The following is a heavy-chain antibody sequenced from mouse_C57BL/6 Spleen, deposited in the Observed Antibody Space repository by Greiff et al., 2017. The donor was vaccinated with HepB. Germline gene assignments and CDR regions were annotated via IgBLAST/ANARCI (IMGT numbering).Heavy chain of an antibody. CDR2: ISNGGGST. Sequence: VQLKESGGGLVQPGGSLKLSCAASGFTFSDYYMYWVRQTPEKRLEWVAYISNGGGSTYYPDTVKGRFTISRDNAKNTLYLQMSRLKSEDTAMYYCAREDFFAYWGQGTLVTVSA. CDR3: AREDFFAY. V-gene: IGHV5-12*01. J-gene: IGHJ3*01. CDR1: GFTFSDYY.